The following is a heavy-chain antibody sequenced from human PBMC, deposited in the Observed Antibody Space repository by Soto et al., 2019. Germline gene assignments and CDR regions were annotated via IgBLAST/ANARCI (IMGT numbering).Heavy chain of an antibody. CDR3: ARVSLHGLVPAPGDY. J-gene: IGHJ4*02. CDR1: GYTFTSYG. Sequence: GASVKVSCKASGYTFTSYGISWVRQAPGQGLEWMGWISAYNGNTNYAQKLQGRVTMTTDTSTSTAYMELRSLRSDDTAVYYCARVSLHGLVPAPGDYWGQGTLVTVSS. V-gene: IGHV1-18*01. CDR2: ISAYNGNT. D-gene: IGHD2-2*01.